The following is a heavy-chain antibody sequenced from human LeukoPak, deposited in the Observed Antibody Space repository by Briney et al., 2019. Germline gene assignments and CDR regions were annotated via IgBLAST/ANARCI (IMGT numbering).Heavy chain of an antibody. D-gene: IGHD5-18*01. CDR3: ARGGYSYGNFDY. CDR1: GGSFSGYY. CDR2: INHSGST. Sequence: SETLSLTCAVYGGSFSGYYWSWIRQPPGKGLEWIGEINHSGSTNYNPSLKSRVTISVDTSKDQFSLKLSSVTAADTAVYYCARGGYSYGNFDYWGQGTLVTVSS. J-gene: IGHJ4*02. V-gene: IGHV4-34*01.